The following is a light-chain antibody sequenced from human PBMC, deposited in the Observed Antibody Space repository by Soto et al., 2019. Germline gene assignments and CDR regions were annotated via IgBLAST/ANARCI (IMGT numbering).Light chain of an antibody. CDR1: QRVSSGY. Sequence: LTQSPGTLSLSLGERAALSCRAIQRVSSGYVAWYQQKPGQAPRLLIYGASSRATGIPDRFRASASGTDFTLTISRLEPEDFAVYFCQQYGGSPAITFGQGTRLEIK. CDR3: QQYGGSPAIT. CDR2: GAS. J-gene: IGKJ5*01. V-gene: IGKV3-20*01.